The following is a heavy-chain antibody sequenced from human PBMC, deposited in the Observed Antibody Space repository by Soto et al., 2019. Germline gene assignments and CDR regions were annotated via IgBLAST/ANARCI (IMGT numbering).Heavy chain of an antibody. CDR2: ISSNGGST. CDR3: ARVLFGRLAWFDP. J-gene: IGHJ5*02. D-gene: IGHD1-26*01. Sequence: GGSLRLSCAASGFTFSSYAMHWVRQAPGKGLEYVSAISSNGGSTYYANSVKGRFTISRDNSKNTLYLQMGSLRAEDMAVYYCARVLFGRLAWFDPWGQGTLVTVSS. V-gene: IGHV3-64*01. CDR1: GFTFSSYA.